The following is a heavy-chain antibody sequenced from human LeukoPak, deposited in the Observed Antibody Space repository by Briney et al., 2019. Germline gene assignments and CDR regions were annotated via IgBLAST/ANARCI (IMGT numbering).Heavy chain of an antibody. V-gene: IGHV5-51*01. CDR1: GYSFTSYW. J-gene: IGHJ4*02. D-gene: IGHD3-22*01. CDR2: IYPGDSDT. Sequence: GESLKISCKGSGYSFTSYWIGWVRQMPGKGLEWMGIIYPGDSDTRYSPSFQGQVTISADKSTSTAYLQWSSLKASDTAMYYCARRTTYYYDSSGYYYFDYWGQGTLVTVSS. CDR3: ARRTTYYYDSSGYYYFDY.